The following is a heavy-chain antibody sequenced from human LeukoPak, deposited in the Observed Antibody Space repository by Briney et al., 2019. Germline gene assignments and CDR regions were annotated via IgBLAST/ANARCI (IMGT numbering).Heavy chain of an antibody. Sequence: PSETLSLTCTVSGGSISSGGYYWNWVRQHPEKGLEWIGYIYYTGSTHYNPSLESRVNISVDTPKNQFSLKLSFVTAADTAVYYCARSDWFGGFDDWGQGTLVIVSS. D-gene: IGHD3-10*01. CDR3: ARSDWFGGFDD. J-gene: IGHJ4*02. CDR1: GGSISSGGYY. V-gene: IGHV4-31*03. CDR2: IYYTGST.